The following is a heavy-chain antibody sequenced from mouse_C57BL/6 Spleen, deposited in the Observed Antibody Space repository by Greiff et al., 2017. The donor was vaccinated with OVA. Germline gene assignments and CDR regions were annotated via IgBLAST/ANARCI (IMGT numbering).Heavy chain of an antibody. V-gene: IGHV6-3*01. D-gene: IGHD2-4*01. J-gene: IGHJ3*01. CDR1: GFTFSNYW. CDR2: IRLKSDNYAT. CDR3: TGGGLRRPAWFAY. Sequence: EVQGVESGGGLVQPGGSMKLSCVASGFTFSNYWMNWVRQSPEKGLEWVAQIRLKSDNYATHYAESVKGRFTISRDDSKSSVYLQMNNLRAEDTGIYYCTGGGLRRPAWFAYWGQGTLVTVSA.